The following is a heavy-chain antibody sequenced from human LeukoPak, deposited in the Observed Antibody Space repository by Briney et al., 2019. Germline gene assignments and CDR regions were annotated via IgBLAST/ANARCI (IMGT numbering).Heavy chain of an antibody. J-gene: IGHJ6*03. CDR3: ARGDYYDSSGYYGAYYYYYMDV. V-gene: IGHV1-2*02. CDR2: INPNSGGT. D-gene: IGHD3-22*01. CDR1: GYTFTGYY. Sequence: GASVKVSCKASGYTFTGYYMHWVRQAPGQGLEWMGWINPNSGGTNYAQKFQGRVTMTRDTSISTAYMGLSRLRSDDTAVYYCARGDYYDSSGYYGAYYYYYMDVWGKGTTVTISS.